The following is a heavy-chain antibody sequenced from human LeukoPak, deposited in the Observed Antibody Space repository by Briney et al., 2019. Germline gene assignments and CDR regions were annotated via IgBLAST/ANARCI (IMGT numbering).Heavy chain of an antibody. V-gene: IGHV4-34*01. J-gene: IGHJ4*02. CDR2: INHSGST. Sequence: PSETLSLTCAVYGGSFSGYYWSWIRQPPGKGLEWIGEINHSGSTNYNPSLKSRVTISVDTSKNQFSLKLSSVTAADTAVYYCARHRTYYYGSGNHWGQGTLVTVSS. CDR3: ARHRTYYYGSGNH. CDR1: GGSFSGYY. D-gene: IGHD3-10*01.